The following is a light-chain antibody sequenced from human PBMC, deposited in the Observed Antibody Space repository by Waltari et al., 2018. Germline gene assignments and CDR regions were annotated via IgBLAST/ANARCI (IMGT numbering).Light chain of an antibody. J-gene: IGKJ3*01. CDR1: QNLLDTNGDNY. CDR2: LGS. CDR3: MQTLQTPRA. V-gene: IGKV2-28*01. Sequence: DVVMTQSPLSLPVTPGEPASISCRSSQNLLDTNGDNYLDWYLQKPGQSPQLLIYLGSNRASGVPDRFSGSGSGTDFTLKVSRVEAEDVGIYYCMQTLQTPRAFGPGTKVDIK.